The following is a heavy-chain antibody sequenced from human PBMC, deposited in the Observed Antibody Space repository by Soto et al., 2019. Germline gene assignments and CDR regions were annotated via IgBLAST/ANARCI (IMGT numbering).Heavy chain of an antibody. J-gene: IGHJ6*02. V-gene: IGHV1-69*01. CDR3: ARSCSGGSCYARYYYYYGMDV. Sequence: QVQLVQSGAEVKKPGSSVKVSCKASGGTFSSYAISWVRQAPGQGLEWMGGIIPIVGTANYAQKFQGRVTITADESTSTAYMELSSLRSEDTAVYYCARSCSGGSCYARYYYYYGMDVWGQGTTVTVSS. D-gene: IGHD2-15*01. CDR2: IIPIVGTA. CDR1: GGTFSSYA.